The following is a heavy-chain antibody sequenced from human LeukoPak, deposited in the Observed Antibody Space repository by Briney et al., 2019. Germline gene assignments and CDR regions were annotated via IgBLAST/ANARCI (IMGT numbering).Heavy chain of an antibody. CDR1: GFIFSRYW. V-gene: IGHV3-7*01. J-gene: IGHJ5*02. CDR2: IKQDGSDQ. Sequence: GGSLRLSCTTSGFIFSRYWMQWVRQTPGRRVEWVATIKQDGSDQYYVDSVKGPFTISRDNAKNSLYLEMNSLRVEDTAVYYCAQAFDPWGQGTLVTVSA. CDR3: AQAFDP.